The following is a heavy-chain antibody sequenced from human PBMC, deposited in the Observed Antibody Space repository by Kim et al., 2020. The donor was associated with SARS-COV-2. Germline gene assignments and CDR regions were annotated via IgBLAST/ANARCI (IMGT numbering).Heavy chain of an antibody. CDR2: INAGNGNT. J-gene: IGHJ6*02. V-gene: IGHV1-3*01. D-gene: IGHD3-10*01. Sequence: ASVKVSCKASGYTFTSYAMHWVRQAPGQRLEWMGWINAGNGNTKYSQKFQGRVTITRDTSASTAYMELSSLRSEDTAVYYCARDQAPYGSGSPRGLGYYYYYGMDVWGQGTTVTVSS. CDR1: GYTFTSYA. CDR3: ARDQAPYGSGSPRGLGYYYYYGMDV.